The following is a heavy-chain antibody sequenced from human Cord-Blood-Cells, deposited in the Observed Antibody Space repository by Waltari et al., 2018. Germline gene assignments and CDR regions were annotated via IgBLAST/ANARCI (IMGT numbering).Heavy chain of an antibody. J-gene: IGHJ3*02. V-gene: IGHV4-30-4*01. Sequence: QVQLQESGPGLVTPSQTLYLTCTVAVGSISSGDNYWSWIRQPPWKGLEWIGYIYYSGSTYYNPSLKSRVTISVDTSKNQFSLKLSSVTAADTAVYYCAGGTYYDFWSGYYDAFDIWGQGTMVTVSS. CDR3: AGGTYYDFWSGYYDAFDI. CDR1: VGSISSGDNY. D-gene: IGHD3-3*01. CDR2: IYYSGST.